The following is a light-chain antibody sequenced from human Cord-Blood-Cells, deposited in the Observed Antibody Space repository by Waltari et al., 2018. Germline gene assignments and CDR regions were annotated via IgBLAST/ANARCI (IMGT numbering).Light chain of an antibody. CDR1: QSIRSY. CDR3: QQSYSTPQT. Sequence: DIQMTQSPSSLSASVGDRVTITCRASQSIRSYLNWYQQKPGKAPKLLIYAASSLQSGVPSRCSGSGSGTDCTLTISSLQPEDFATYYCQQSYSTPQTFGQGTKLEIK. J-gene: IGKJ2*01. V-gene: IGKV1-39*01. CDR2: AAS.